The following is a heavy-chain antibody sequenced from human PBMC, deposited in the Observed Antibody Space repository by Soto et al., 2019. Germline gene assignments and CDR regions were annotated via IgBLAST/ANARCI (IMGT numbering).Heavy chain of an antibody. CDR2: INPNSGGT. CDR3: ARDSGYDHYYYYGMDV. D-gene: IGHD5-12*01. J-gene: IGHJ6*02. Sequence: ASVKVSCKASGYTFTGYYMHWVRQAPGQGLEWMGWINPNSGGTNYAQKFQGRVTMTRDTSISTAYMELSRLRSDDTAVYYCARDSGYDHYYYYGMDVWGQRTTVTVSS. CDR1: GYTFTGYY. V-gene: IGHV1-2*02.